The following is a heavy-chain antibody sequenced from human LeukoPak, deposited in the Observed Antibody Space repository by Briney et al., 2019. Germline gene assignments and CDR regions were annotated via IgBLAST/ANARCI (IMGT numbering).Heavy chain of an antibody. Sequence: PGGSLRLSCVVSGFTFSESWMSWVRQAPGKGLGWVASLNLDGGDKYYVDSVKGRFTISRDNSKNTLYLQMNSLRAEDTAVYSCAKARGEQNGGSNYWGQGTQVIVSS. CDR2: LNLDGGDK. V-gene: IGHV3-7*03. J-gene: IGHJ4*02. CDR3: AKARGEQNGGSNY. CDR1: GFTFSESW. D-gene: IGHD2-15*01.